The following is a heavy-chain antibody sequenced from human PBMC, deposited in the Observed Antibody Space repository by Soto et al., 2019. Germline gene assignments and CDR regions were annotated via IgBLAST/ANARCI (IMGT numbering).Heavy chain of an antibody. V-gene: IGHV3-23*01. D-gene: IGHD2-2*01. Sequence: PGGSLRLSCAASGFTFSSYTMGWVRQAPGEGLEWVSAIIGSAYTAYYADSVKGRFTISRDNSKNTLYLQMNSLRAEDTAVYYCAKDTPDIVVVPALYYYYYGMDVWGQGTTVTVSS. CDR1: GFTFSSYT. J-gene: IGHJ6*02. CDR2: IIGSAYTA. CDR3: AKDTPDIVVVPALYYYYYGMDV.